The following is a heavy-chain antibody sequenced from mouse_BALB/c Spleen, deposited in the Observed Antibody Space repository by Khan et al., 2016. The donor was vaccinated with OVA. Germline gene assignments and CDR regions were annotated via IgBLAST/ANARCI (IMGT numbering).Heavy chain of an antibody. J-gene: IGHJ3*01. CDR2: IDPDTGNT. Sequence: VQLQESGAELVKPGALVKLSCKASGFTINNYYMHWVKQRPEQGLVWIGYIDPDTGNTIYDPKFQGKATMTSDTSSSTAYMQLSSLTSEDSAVYYCTRDGYAAWFAYWGQGTLVTVSA. V-gene: IGHV14-1*02. D-gene: IGHD2-2*01. CDR1: GFTINNYY. CDR3: TRDGYAAWFAY.